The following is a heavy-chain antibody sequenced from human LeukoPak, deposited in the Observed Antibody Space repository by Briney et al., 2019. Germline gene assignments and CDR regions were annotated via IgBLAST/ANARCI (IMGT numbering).Heavy chain of an antibody. CDR3: ARRSTVTTGWDYYYYYMDV. D-gene: IGHD4-17*01. CDR2: IIPIFGTA. Sequence: SVKVSCKASGGTFSSYAISWVRQAPGQGLEWVGGIIPIFGTANYAQKFQGRVTITADKSTSTAYMELSSLRSEDTAVYYCARRSTVTTGWDYYYYYMDVWGKGTTVTVSS. CDR1: GGTFSSYA. J-gene: IGHJ6*03. V-gene: IGHV1-69*06.